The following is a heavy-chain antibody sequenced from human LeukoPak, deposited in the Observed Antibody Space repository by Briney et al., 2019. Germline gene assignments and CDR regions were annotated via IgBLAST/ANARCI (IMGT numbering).Heavy chain of an antibody. Sequence: GGSLRLSCAASGFTVSSNYMSWVRQAPGHGLEWVSVIYSGGSTYYADSVKGRFTISRDISMNTVYLQMNSLRAEDTAVYYCARTYGDYVYILGYWGQGTLVTASS. CDR2: IYSGGST. D-gene: IGHD4-17*01. J-gene: IGHJ4*02. CDR1: GFTVSSNY. CDR3: ARTYGDYVYILGY. V-gene: IGHV3-53*01.